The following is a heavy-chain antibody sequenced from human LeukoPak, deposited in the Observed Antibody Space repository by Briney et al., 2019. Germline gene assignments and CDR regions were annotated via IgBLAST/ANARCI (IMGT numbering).Heavy chain of an antibody. V-gene: IGHV3-23*01. D-gene: IGHD5-18*01. J-gene: IGHJ4*02. CDR2: ISGSGGST. CDR1: GFTFSSYA. Sequence: GGSLRLSCAASGFTFSSYAMSWARQAPGKGLERVSAISGSGGSTYYADSVKGRFTISRDTSENTLYLQMNSLRAEGTAVYYCAKDRIFSSGSKNFDSWGQGTLVTVSS. CDR3: AKDRIFSSGSKNFDS.